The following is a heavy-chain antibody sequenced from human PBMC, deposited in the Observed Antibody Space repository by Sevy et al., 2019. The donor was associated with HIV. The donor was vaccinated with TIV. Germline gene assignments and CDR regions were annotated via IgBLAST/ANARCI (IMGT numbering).Heavy chain of an antibody. CDR2: IYYSGGT. J-gene: IGHJ4*02. V-gene: IGHV4-59*01. CDR1: GGSISSYY. D-gene: IGHD4-17*01. Sequence: SETLSLTCTVSGGSISSYYWSWIRQPPGKGLEWIGYIYYSGGTNYNPSLKSRVTISVDTSKNQFSLKLSSVTAADTAVYYCARDYGAQHFDYWGQGTLVTVSS. CDR3: ARDYGAQHFDY.